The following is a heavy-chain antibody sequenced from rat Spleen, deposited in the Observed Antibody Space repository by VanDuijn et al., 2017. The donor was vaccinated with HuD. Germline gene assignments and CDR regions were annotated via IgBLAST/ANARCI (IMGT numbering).Heavy chain of an antibody. CDR3: TRDPYNAGYVMDA. J-gene: IGHJ4*01. D-gene: IGHD4-3*01. CDR1: GFSLTSYN. CDR2: MRYNGDT. V-gene: IGHV2-63*01. Sequence: QVQLKESGPGLVQPSQTLSLTCTVSGFSLTSYNVHWVRQPPGKGLEWMGRMRYNGDTSYNSALKSRLSISRDTSKNQVFLKMNSLQTEDTGTDYCTRDPYNAGYVMDAWGQGASVTVSS.